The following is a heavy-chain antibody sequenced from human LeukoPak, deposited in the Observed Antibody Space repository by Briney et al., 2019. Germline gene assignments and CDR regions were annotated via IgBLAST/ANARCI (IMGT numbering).Heavy chain of an antibody. D-gene: IGHD3-22*01. J-gene: IGHJ3*02. CDR2: THYSGAT. V-gene: IGHV4-59*12. CDR1: GGSISSYY. CDR3: AKSNGYGLIDI. Sequence: PSETLSLTCTVSGGSISSYYWSWLRQPPGKGLEYIGYTHYSGATNYNPSLKSRVTISLDTSGNQFSLKLNSVTAADTAVYYCAKSNGYGLIDIWGQGTMVTVSS.